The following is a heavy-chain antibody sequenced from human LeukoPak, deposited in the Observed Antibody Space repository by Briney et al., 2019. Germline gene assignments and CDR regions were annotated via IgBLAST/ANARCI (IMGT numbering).Heavy chain of an antibody. J-gene: IGHJ6*03. D-gene: IGHD3-3*02. CDR1: GYTFTSYG. V-gene: IGHV1-8*01. CDR2: MNPNSGNT. Sequence: ASVKVSCKASGYTFTSYGINWVRQAPGQGLEWMGWMNPNSGNTGYAQKFQGRVTMTRNTSISTAYMELSSLRSEDTAVYYCARGKLGYYYYHMDAWGKGTTVTVSS. CDR3: ARGKLGYYYYHMDA.